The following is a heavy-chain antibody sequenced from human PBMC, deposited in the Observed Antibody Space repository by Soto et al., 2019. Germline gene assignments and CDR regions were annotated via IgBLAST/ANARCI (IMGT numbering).Heavy chain of an antibody. Sequence: QVQLQESGPGLVKPSGTLSLTCAVSGGSIISSNWWSWVRQPPGKGLEWIGEIYHSGSINYNPSLNXXVXIXXDKPENKFSLILSSVTASDTAVHYCASVGNSGPSLWGQGTLVTVSS. V-gene: IGHV4-4*02. CDR2: IYHSGSI. J-gene: IGHJ4*02. D-gene: IGHD5-12*01. CDR3: ASVGNSGPSL. CDR1: GGSIISSNW.